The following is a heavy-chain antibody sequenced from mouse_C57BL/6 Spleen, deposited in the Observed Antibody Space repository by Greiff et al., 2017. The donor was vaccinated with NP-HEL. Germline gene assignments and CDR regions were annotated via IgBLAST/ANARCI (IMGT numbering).Heavy chain of an antibody. CDR2: INPSNGGT. D-gene: IGHD2-5*01. V-gene: IGHV1-53*01. CDR3: ARRGETYYSNYEAMDY. CDR1: GYTFTSYW. J-gene: IGHJ4*01. Sequence: QVQLQQPGTELVKPGASVKLSCKASGYTFTSYWMHWVKQRPGQGLEWIGNINPSNGGTNYNEKFKSKATLTVDKSSSTAYMQLSSLTSEDSAVYYCARRGETYYSNYEAMDYWGQGTSVTVSS.